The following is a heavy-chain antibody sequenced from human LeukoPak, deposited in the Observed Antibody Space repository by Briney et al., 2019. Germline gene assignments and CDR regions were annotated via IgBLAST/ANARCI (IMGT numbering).Heavy chain of an antibody. D-gene: IGHD4-17*01. J-gene: IGHJ4*02. V-gene: IGHV1-18*01. CDR2: ISAYNGNT. CDR1: GYTFTSYG. CDR3: ARWDRDYGDYYAQRPLVFDY. Sequence: ASVKVSCNASGYTFTSYGISWVRQAPGQGLEWMGWISAYNGNTNYAQKFQGRVTITADESTSTAYMELSSLRSEDTAVYYCARWDRDYGDYYAQRPLVFDYWGQGTLVTVSS.